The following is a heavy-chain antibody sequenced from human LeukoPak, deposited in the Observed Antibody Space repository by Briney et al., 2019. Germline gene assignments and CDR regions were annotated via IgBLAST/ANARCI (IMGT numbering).Heavy chain of an antibody. J-gene: IGHJ4*02. CDR1: GGSFSGYY. V-gene: IGHV4-4*07. CDR2: IYTSGST. Sequence: SETLSLTCAVYGGSFSGYYWSWIRQPAGKGLEWIGRIYTSGSTNYNPSLKSRVTMSVDTSKNQFSLKLSSVTAADTAVYYCARDPLYSSSWYYFDYWGQGTLVTVSS. D-gene: IGHD6-13*01. CDR3: ARDPLYSSSWYYFDY.